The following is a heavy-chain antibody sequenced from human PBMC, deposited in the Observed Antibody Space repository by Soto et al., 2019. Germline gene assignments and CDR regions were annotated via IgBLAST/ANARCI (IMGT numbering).Heavy chain of an antibody. V-gene: IGHV3-33*01. CDR1: GFTFSTYG. Sequence: QVQLVESGGGVVQPGRSLRLSCAASGFTFSTYGMNWVRQAPGKGLEWVAVIWYDGSNKYYGDSVKGRFTISRDNSKNTLYLQMNSLRDEDTAVYYCAREHAHSGSGAYYYYGMDVWGQGTMVTVSS. D-gene: IGHD5-12*01. J-gene: IGHJ6*02. CDR3: AREHAHSGSGAYYYYGMDV. CDR2: IWYDGSNK.